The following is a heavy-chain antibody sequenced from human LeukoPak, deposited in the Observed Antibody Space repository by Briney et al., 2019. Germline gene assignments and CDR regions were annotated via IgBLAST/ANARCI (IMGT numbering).Heavy chain of an antibody. V-gene: IGHV1-2*02. D-gene: IGHD3-22*01. CDR3: ARGGYYYDSSGYYYGDY. CDR1: GYTFTGYY. J-gene: IGHJ4*02. Sequence: GASVKVSCKASGYTFTGYYMHWVRQAPGHGLEWMGWINPDSGGTNYAQRFEGRVTMTRDTSISTAYMELSSLRSEDTAVYYCARGGYYYDSSGYYYGDYWGQGTLVTVSS. CDR2: INPDSGGT.